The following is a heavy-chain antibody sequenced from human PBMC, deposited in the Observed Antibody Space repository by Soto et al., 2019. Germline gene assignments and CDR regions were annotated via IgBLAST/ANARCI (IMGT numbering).Heavy chain of an antibody. Sequence: QLQLQESGSGLVKPSQTLSLTCAVSGGSISSGGYSWSWIRQPPGKGLEWIGYIYHSGSTYYNPSLKSRVTTAVDRSKTQSSLQLSSVTAADTAVYYCARGQVVAAQHWGQGTLVTVSS. J-gene: IGHJ4*02. D-gene: IGHD2-15*01. CDR2: IYHSGST. CDR3: ARGQVVAAQH. CDR1: GGSISSGGYS. V-gene: IGHV4-30-2*01.